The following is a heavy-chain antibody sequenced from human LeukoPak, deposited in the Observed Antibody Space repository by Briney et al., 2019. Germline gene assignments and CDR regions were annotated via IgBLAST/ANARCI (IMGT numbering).Heavy chain of an antibody. CDR2: INHSGST. V-gene: IGHV4-34*01. D-gene: IGHD2-2*01. Sequence: PSETLSLTCAVCGGSFSGYYWRWIRQPPGKGLEWIGEINHSGSTNYNPPLKRRVTISVDTSKNQFSLKLSSVTAADTAVYYCARRGSHYCSSTSCYSNWFDPSGQGTLVTVSS. J-gene: IGHJ5*02. CDR1: GGSFSGYY. CDR3: ARRGSHYCSSTSCYSNWFDP.